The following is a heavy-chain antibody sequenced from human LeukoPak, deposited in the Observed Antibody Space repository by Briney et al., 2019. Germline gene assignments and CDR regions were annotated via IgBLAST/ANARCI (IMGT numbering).Heavy chain of an antibody. CDR2: IGGSGKNT. V-gene: IGHV3-23*01. J-gene: IGHJ4*02. CDR1: GFTFSRHA. CDR3: AKDLETINPTMD. Sequence: GGSLRLSCAASGFTFSRHAMRWVRQAPGKGLEWVSSIGGSGKNTFYADAVKGRFTISRDNSKDTLYLQMNSLRAEDTAVYYCAKDLETINPTMDWGQGTLVTVSS. D-gene: IGHD3-10*01.